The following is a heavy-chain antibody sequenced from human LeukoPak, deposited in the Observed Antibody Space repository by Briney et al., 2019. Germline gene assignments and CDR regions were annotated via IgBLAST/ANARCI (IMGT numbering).Heavy chain of an antibody. V-gene: IGHV3-23*01. CDR2: ISASGSST. Sequence: PGGSLRLSCAASGFTFSSYAMSWVRQAPGKGLEWVPTISASGSSTYYADSVKGRFTLSRDNSKNTLYLQMNSLRAEDTAVYYCAKSHYYGSGSYDYWGQGTLVTVSS. D-gene: IGHD3-10*01. CDR3: AKSHYYGSGSYDY. CDR1: GFTFSSYA. J-gene: IGHJ4*02.